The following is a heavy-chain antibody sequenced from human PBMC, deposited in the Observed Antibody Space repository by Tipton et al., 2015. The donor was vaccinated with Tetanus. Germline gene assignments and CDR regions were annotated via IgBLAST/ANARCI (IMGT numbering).Heavy chain of an antibody. D-gene: IGHD3-10*01. CDR3: ARDNGPMARGVYGMDV. V-gene: IGHV3-74*01. J-gene: IGHJ6*02. Sequence: SLRLSCAASGFTFDDYAMHWARQAPGKGLEWVSRINSDGSSTSYADSVKGRFTISRDNAKNTLYLQMSSLRAEDTAVYYCARDNGPMARGVYGMDVWGQGTTVTVSS. CDR2: INSDGSST. CDR1: GFTFDDYA.